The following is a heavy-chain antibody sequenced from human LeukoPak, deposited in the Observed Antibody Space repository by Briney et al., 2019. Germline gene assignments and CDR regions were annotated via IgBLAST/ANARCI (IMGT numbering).Heavy chain of an antibody. Sequence: SETLSLTCTVSGGSISSYYWSWIRQPAGKGLEWIGRIYTSGSTNYNPSLKSRVTISVDTSKNQFSLKLSSVTAADTAVYYCARIYDFWSGYYYMDVWGKGTTVTVSS. D-gene: IGHD3-3*01. V-gene: IGHV4-4*07. CDR2: IYTSGST. CDR3: ARIYDFWSGYYYMDV. CDR1: GGSISSYY. J-gene: IGHJ6*03.